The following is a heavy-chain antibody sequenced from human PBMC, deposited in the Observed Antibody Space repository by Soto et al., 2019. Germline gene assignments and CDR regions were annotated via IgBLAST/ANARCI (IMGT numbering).Heavy chain of an antibody. Sequence: EVQLSQSGGGLVQPGGSLRLSCAASGFTFSNFAMRWVRQAPGKGLEWVSDISGSGGSTYYAESVKGRFTISRDNAKNTRLLQMNRLRGEDTAGYYCAKDIVAVGGYETFDFWGQGTMVTVSS. CDR1: GFTFSNFA. J-gene: IGHJ4*02. D-gene: IGHD5-12*01. V-gene: IGHV3-23*01. CDR3: AKDIVAVGGYETFDF. CDR2: ISGSGGST.